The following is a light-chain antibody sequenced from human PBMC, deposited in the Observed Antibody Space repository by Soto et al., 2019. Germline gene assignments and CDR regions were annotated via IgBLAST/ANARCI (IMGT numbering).Light chain of an antibody. J-gene: IGLJ2*01. CDR3: QSYDTSLSGVV. V-gene: IGLV1-40*01. CDR2: GNN. CDR1: SSNIGAGYD. Sequence: QSVLTQPPSVSGAPGQRVTISCTGSSSNIGAGYDVQWYHQLPGTAPKLLIYGNNNRPSGVPDRCSRSKSGTSASLAITGLQAEDEADYYCQSYDTSLSGVVFGGGTKLTVL.